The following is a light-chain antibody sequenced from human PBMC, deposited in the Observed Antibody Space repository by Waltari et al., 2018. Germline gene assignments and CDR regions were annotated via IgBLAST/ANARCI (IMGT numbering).Light chain of an antibody. V-gene: IGLV2-11*01. CDR2: YVS. J-gene: IGLJ3*02. CDR3: CSHAGSDTFWV. CDR1: SSDVGGYDF. Sequence: QSALTQPRSVSGPPGQSVTISCTGTSSDVGGYDFLSWYQQPPGKAPKLIMYYVSQRPSGVPDRFSGSKSGNTASLTITGLQAEDEAEYYCCSHAGSDTFWVFGGGTKVTVL.